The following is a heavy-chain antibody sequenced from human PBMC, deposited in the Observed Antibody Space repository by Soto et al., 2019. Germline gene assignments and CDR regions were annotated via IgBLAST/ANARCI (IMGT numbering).Heavy chain of an antibody. J-gene: IGHJ4*02. D-gene: IGHD3-22*01. CDR3: AKDSGGNYYDSSGDSY. V-gene: IGHV3-23*04. CDR1: GLTVSSNY. Sequence: EVQLVESGGGLTQPGGSLRLSCAASGLTVSSNYMSWVRQAPGKGLEWVSAISGSGGSTYYADSVKGRFTISRDNSKNTLYLQMNSLRAEDTAVYYCAKDSGGNYYDSSGDSYWGQGTLVTVSS. CDR2: ISGSGGST.